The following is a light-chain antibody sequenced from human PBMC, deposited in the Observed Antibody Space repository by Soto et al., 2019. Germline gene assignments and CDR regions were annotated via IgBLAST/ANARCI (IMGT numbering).Light chain of an antibody. CDR3: QQYNNCPRT. CDR2: GSS. V-gene: IGKV3-15*01. Sequence: VVLTQSPATLSVSPGERATLSCRASQSVNSNLAGYQHKPGQAPRLLIYGSSTRATGIPARFSGSGSVTGCTPTITSLPSEHFAVYYCQQYNNCPRTFSQGTKVEIK. CDR1: QSVNSN. J-gene: IGKJ1*01.